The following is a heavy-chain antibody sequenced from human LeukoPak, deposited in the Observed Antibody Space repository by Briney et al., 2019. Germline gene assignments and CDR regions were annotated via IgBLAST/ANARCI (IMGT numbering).Heavy chain of an antibody. CDR2: ISSNGGST. V-gene: IGHV3-64*01. D-gene: IGHD5-18*01. CDR3: ARDRHTAMVHAVYYYYGMDV. Sequence: GGSLRLSCAASGFTFSSYAMHWVRQAPGKGLEYVSAISSNGGSTYYANSVKGRFTISRDNSKNTLYLQMGSLRAEDVSVYYCARDRHTAMVHAVYYYYGMDVWGQGTSVTVS. CDR1: GFTFSSYA. J-gene: IGHJ6*02.